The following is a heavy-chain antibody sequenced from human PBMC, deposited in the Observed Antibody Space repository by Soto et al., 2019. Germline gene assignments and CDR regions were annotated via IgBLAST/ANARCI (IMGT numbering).Heavy chain of an antibody. Sequence: EVQLVESGGGLVQPGRSLRLACAASGFTFDQYTMHWVWQAPGKGLEWVSSITWHSGTIGYADSVKGRFTISRDNAKNSLYLQMNSLRGEDTALYYCAKEMITFGEFNYYYMDVWGNGTTVTVSS. D-gene: IGHD3-16*01. V-gene: IGHV3-9*01. J-gene: IGHJ6*03. CDR2: ITWHSGTI. CDR3: AKEMITFGEFNYYYMDV. CDR1: GFTFDQYT.